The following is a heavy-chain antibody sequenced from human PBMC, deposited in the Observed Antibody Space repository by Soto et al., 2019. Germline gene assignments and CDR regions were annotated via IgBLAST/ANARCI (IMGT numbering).Heavy chain of an antibody. V-gene: IGHV5-51*01. Sequence: PGESLKISCKGSGYSFTSYWIGWVRQMPGKGLEWMGIIYPGDSDTRYSPSFQGQVTISADKSISTAYLQWSSLKASDTAMYYCARQYYSNYVVTYMAVWGKGTTVTVSS. CDR1: GYSFTSYW. D-gene: IGHD4-4*01. CDR3: ARQYYSNYVVTYMAV. CDR2: IYPGDSDT. J-gene: IGHJ6*03.